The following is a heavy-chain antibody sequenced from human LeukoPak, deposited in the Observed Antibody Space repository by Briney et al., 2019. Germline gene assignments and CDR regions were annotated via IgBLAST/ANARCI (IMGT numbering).Heavy chain of an antibody. CDR3: VKAVNYDSSAYYYVG. D-gene: IGHD3-22*01. CDR1: GFTVSSNY. V-gene: IGHV3-53*05. J-gene: IGHJ3*01. CDR2: LYSGGST. Sequence: GGSLRLSCAASGFTVSSNYMSWVRQAPGKGLEWVSVLYSGGSTYYADSVKGRFTISRDNSKNTLYLQMSSLRAEDTAVYYCVKAVNYDSSAYYYVGWGQGTMVTVSS.